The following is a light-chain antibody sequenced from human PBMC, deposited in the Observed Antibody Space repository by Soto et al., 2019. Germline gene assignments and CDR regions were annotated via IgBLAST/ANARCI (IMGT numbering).Light chain of an antibody. CDR1: QSVSSSQ. V-gene: IGKV3-20*01. Sequence: EIVLTQSPGTLSLSPGESATLSCRVSQSVSSSQVAWYQQKPGQAPRLLIYGASSRATGIPDRFSGVGSETDFTLTISRLEPEDFAVYYCQQYATSPHTFGQGTKLEIK. CDR3: QQYATSPHT. CDR2: GAS. J-gene: IGKJ2*01.